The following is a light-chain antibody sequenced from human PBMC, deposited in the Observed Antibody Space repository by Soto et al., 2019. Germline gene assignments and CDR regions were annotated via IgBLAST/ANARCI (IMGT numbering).Light chain of an antibody. Sequence: QSALTQPRSVSGSPGQSVTISCTGTSSDVGGYNYVSWYQQHPGKAPKLMIYDVTKRPSGVPDRFSGSKSGNTASLTISGLXAEDEADYYCCSYAGSXSFXVFGGGTKLTVL. CDR3: CSYAGSXSFXV. CDR1: SSDVGGYNY. CDR2: DVT. V-gene: IGLV2-11*01. J-gene: IGLJ2*01.